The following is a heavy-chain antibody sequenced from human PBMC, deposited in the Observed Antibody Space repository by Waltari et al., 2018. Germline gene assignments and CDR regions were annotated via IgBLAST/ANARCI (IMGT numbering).Heavy chain of an antibody. D-gene: IGHD3-16*02. CDR3: ATAARRRDVGDLS. V-gene: IGHV3-48*02. Sequence: EVQLVAAGGSLVQPGGSLRLSCGASGFSFSSYSMNWVRQAPGKGLEWVSYISPTSSTIYYADSVKGRFTISRDNGKDSLHLQMNSLRDEDTAVYYCATAARRRDVGDLSWGQGTLVTVSA. CDR1: GFSFSSYS. J-gene: IGHJ4*02. CDR2: ISPTSSTI.